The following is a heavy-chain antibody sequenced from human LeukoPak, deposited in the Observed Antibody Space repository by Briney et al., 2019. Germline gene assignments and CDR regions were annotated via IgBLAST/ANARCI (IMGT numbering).Heavy chain of an antibody. CDR2: ISYDGSNK. Sequence: GGSLRLSCAASGFTFSSYAMHWVRQAPGKGLEWVAVISYDGSNKYYADSVKGRFTISRDNSKNTQYLQMNSLRAEDTAVYYCARDGDNPRSWNAFDIWGQGTMVTVSS. V-gene: IGHV3-30-3*01. J-gene: IGHJ3*02. D-gene: IGHD7-27*01. CDR3: ARDGDNPRSWNAFDI. CDR1: GFTFSSYA.